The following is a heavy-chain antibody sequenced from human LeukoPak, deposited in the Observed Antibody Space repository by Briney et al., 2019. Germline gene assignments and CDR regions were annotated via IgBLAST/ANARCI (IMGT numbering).Heavy chain of an antibody. V-gene: IGHV1-58*01. CDR3: AAGVGYIYGLSLGPTALISDI. D-gene: IGHD5-18*01. CDR2: IVVGSGNT. J-gene: IGHJ3*02. CDR1: GFTFTSSV. Sequence: ASVKVSCKPSGFTFTSSVLQWLRQARGQRLEWIGWIVVGSGNTNYAQKFQERVTITSDMSTSTAYMERSSLRSEDTAVYYCAAGVGYIYGLSLGPTALISDIWGQGTMVTVSS.